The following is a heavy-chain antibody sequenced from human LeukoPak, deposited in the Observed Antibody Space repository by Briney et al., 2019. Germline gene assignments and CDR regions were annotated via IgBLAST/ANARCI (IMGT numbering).Heavy chain of an antibody. CDR2: ISGSGGST. CDR1: GFTFSTYA. CDR3: VRDVLRFLEWLSRGAFDY. Sequence: GGSLRLSCAASGFTFSTYAMSRVRQAPGKGLEWVSAISGSGGSTYYADSVKGRFTISRDNSKNTLYLQMNSLRAEDTAVYYCVRDVLRFLEWLSRGAFDYWGQGTLVTVSS. J-gene: IGHJ4*02. D-gene: IGHD3-3*01. V-gene: IGHV3-23*01.